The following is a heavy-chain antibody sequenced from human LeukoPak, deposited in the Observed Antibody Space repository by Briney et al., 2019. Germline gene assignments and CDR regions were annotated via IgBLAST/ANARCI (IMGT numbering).Heavy chain of an antibody. D-gene: IGHD6-19*01. Sequence: SETLSLTCTVPGGSISSYYWSWIRQPPGKGLEWMAYIYYSGSTNYNPSFKSRVTISVDTSKNQFSLQLSSVPAADAAVYYCACSSSGRNRFDYWGQGTLVTVSS. J-gene: IGHJ4*02. CDR2: IYYSGST. CDR1: GGSISSYY. CDR3: ACSSSGRNRFDY. V-gene: IGHV4-59*01.